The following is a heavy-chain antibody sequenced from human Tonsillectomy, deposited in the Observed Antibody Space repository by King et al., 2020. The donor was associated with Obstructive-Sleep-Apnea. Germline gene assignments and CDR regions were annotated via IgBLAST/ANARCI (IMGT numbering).Heavy chain of an antibody. CDR2: IIPMFGTA. V-gene: IGHV1-69*01. Sequence: QVQMVESGAEVKKTGSSVKVSCKASGVSFRSYAISWVRQAPGQGLEWMGGIIPMFGTANYAQTFQGRLTISADESTDTAYMELSSLRSEDTAIYFCAWAGDYEADLGLDPWGQGTLVTVAS. CDR1: GVSFRSYA. J-gene: IGHJ5*02. CDR3: AWAGDYEADLGLDP. D-gene: IGHD4-17*01.